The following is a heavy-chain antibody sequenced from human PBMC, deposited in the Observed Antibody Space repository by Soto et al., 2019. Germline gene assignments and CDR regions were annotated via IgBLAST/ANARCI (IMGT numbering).Heavy chain of an antibody. V-gene: IGHV1-18*01. D-gene: IGHD1-1*01. J-gene: IGHJ4*02. CDR2: ISAHNGNT. CDR1: GYTFTSYG. CDR3: ARGRYGDY. Sequence: QVHLVQSGAEVKKPGASVKVSCKASGYTFTSYGITWVRQDPGQGLAWMGWISAHNGNTDYAQKLQGGVIVTRDTATSTAYMELRSLRSDDTAVYYCARGRYGDYWGQGALVTVSS.